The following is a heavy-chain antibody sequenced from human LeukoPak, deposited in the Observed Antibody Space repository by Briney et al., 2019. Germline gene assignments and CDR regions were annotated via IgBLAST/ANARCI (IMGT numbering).Heavy chain of an antibody. CDR3: ATGAPFRSSWYQNWFDP. CDR1: GYSISSGYY. V-gene: IGHV4-38-2*01. J-gene: IGHJ5*02. D-gene: IGHD6-13*01. CDR2: IYHSGST. Sequence: PSETLSLTCAVSGYSISSGYYWGWIRQPPGKGLEWIGSIYHSGSTYYNPSLKSRVTISVDTSKNQFSLKLSSVTAADTAVYYCATGAPFRSSWYQNWFDPWGQGTLVTVSS.